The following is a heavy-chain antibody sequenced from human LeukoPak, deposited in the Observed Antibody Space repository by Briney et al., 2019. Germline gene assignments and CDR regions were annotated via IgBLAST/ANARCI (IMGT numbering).Heavy chain of an antibody. CDR1: GGSITSGGYF. CDR3: ARERGRLVDY. V-gene: IGHV4-31*01. J-gene: IGHJ4*02. Sequence: SETLSLTCTVSGGSITSGGYFWSWIRQHPGKGLEWIRYMHYSESANYNPSLKSPVTISVDTSKNQISLRVNSVTAADPAVYYCARERGRLVDYWGQGSLVSVFS. CDR2: MHYSESA. D-gene: IGHD6-25*01.